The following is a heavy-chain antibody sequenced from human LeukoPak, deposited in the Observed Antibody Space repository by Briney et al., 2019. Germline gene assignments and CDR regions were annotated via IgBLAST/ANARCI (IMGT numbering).Heavy chain of an antibody. CDR3: ARSHYGGYGDY. D-gene: IGHD4-17*01. Sequence: SETLSLTCTVPGGSISSYYWSWIRQPPGKGLEWIGYIYYSGSTNYNPSLKSRVTISVDTSKNQFSLKLSSVTAADTAVYYCARSHYGGYGDYWGQGTLVTVSS. J-gene: IGHJ4*02. V-gene: IGHV4-59*01. CDR1: GGSISSYY. CDR2: IYYSGST.